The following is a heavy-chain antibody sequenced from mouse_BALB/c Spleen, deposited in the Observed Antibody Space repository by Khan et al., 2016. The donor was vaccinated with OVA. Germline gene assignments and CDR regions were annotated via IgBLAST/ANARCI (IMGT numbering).Heavy chain of an antibody. J-gene: IGHJ2*01. CDR1: GYIFTDYT. CDR3: ARTGYGSLAY. V-gene: IGHV1-18*01. CDR2: INPNNGDT. Sequence: VRLQQSGPELVKPGASVKISCKASGYIFTDYTMDWVKQSQGKSLEWIGDINPNNGDTFYNQKFKGKATLTVDKSSSTAFMELRSLTSEDTAVYYCARTGYGSLAYWGQGTTLTVSS. D-gene: IGHD1-1*01.